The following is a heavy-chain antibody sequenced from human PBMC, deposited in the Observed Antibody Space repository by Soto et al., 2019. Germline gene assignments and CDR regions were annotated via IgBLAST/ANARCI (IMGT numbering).Heavy chain of an antibody. CDR1: GFIFSSYA. CDR2: ISGSGGST. D-gene: IGHD3-3*02. Sequence: PGGSLRLSCAASGFIFSSYAMSWVRQAPGKGLEWVSAISGSGGSTYYADSVKGRFTISRDNSKNTLYLQMNSLRAEDTAVYYCEKEKISPSRCNWFDPWCQATLVTVSS. CDR3: EKEKISPSRCNWFDP. J-gene: IGHJ5*02. V-gene: IGHV3-23*01.